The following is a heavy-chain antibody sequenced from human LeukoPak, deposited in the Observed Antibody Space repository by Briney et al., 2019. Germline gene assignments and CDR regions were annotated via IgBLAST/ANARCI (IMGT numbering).Heavy chain of an antibody. CDR3: VKSYDILTGPQR. CDR2: ISSNGGST. Sequence: GGSLRLSCSASGFTFSSYAMHWVRQAPGKGLECASAISSNGGSTYYADSAKGRFTISRDNSKNTLYLQMSSLRAEDTAVYYCVKSYDILTGPQRWGQGTLVTVSS. D-gene: IGHD3-9*01. CDR1: GFTFSSYA. V-gene: IGHV3-64D*06. J-gene: IGHJ4*02.